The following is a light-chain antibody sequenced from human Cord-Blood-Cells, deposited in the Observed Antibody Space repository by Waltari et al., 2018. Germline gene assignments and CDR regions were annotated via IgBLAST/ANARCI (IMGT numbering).Light chain of an antibody. V-gene: IGLV2-14*01. CDR1: SSDGGGYNY. CDR3: SSYTSSSTWV. CDR2: DVS. J-gene: IGLJ3*02. Sequence: QSALTQPASVSGSPGQSITISCTGTSSDGGGYNYVSCYQQHPGKAPKLMLYDVSKRPSGVSNRFSGSKSGNTASLTISGLQAEDEADYYCSSYTSSSTWVFGGGTKVTVL.